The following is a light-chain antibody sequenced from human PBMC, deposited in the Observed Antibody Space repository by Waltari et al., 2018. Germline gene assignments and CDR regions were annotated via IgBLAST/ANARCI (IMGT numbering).Light chain of an antibody. CDR2: DAF. Sequence: EIVLTQSPATLSLSPGESATLSCRASQSVSHYLAWYQQKPGRAPRLLISDAFNRATGVPARFSGSGSGTDFTLIISSLEPDDFATYYCQQYYDYPINFGQGTRL. CDR1: QSVSHY. CDR3: QQYYDYPIN. J-gene: IGKJ5*01. V-gene: IGKV3-11*01.